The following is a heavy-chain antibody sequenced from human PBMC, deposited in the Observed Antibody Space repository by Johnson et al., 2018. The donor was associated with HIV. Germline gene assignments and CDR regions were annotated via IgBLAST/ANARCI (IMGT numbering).Heavy chain of an antibody. D-gene: IGHD3-10*01. J-gene: IGHJ3*02. V-gene: IGHV3-9*01. CDR2: ISWNSVTI. CDR3: ARGWQLHGGLDI. Sequence: VQLVESGGGLVQPGRSLRLSCAASGFTFDDYAMHWVRQVPGKGLEWVSGISWNSVTIGYADSVTGRSTISRDNAKNSLYLQMNNLRSEDTALYYCARGWQLHGGLDIWGQGTMVT. CDR1: GFTFDDYA.